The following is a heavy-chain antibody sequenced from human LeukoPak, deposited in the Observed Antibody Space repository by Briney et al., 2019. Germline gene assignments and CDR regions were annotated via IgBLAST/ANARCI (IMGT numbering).Heavy chain of an antibody. V-gene: IGHV4-31*03. CDR2: IYYSGST. J-gene: IGHJ4*02. CDR1: GGPISRGGYY. CDR3: ARGDSFYDTCPFDY. D-gene: IGHD2/OR15-2a*01. Sequence: ASETLSLTCTVSGGPISRGGYYWSWIRQHPGKGLEWIGYIYYSGSTYYNPSLKSRVTISVDTSKNQFSLKLSSVTAADTAVYYCARGDSFYDTCPFDYWGQGTLVTVSS.